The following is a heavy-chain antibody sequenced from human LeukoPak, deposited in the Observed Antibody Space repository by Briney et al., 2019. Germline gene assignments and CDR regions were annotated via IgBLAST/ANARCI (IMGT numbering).Heavy chain of an antibody. Sequence: SGTLSLTCIVSGGSIGTYYWSWIRQSPGKGLEWIGYIYVTGGTRYNPYLQSRVTISVDTSRNQFFLKMSSVTAADTAVYYCARHIGGGIEDMDVWGTGTKVTVSS. D-gene: IGHD3-16*02. CDR3: ARHIGGGIEDMDV. CDR2: IYVTGGT. CDR1: GGSIGTYY. V-gene: IGHV4-59*08. J-gene: IGHJ6*03.